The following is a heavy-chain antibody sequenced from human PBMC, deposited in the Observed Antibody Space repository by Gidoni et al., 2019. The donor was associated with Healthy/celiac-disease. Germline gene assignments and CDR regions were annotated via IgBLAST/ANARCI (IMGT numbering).Heavy chain of an antibody. V-gene: IGHV3-11*03. CDR2: ISSSSSYT. CDR3: ARGSGSYKEGVKLNYYYGMDV. CDR1: GFTFSDFY. D-gene: IGHD3-10*01. Sequence: GGGLVKPGGSLRLSCAASGFTFSDFYMSWIRQAPGKGLEWVSYISSSSSYTNYADSVKGRFTISRDNAKNSLYLQMNSLRAEDTAVYYCARGSGSYKEGVKLNYYYGMDVWGQGTTVTVSS. J-gene: IGHJ6*02.